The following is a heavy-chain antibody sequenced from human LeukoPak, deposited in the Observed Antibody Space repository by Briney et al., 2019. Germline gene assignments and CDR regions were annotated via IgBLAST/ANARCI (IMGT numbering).Heavy chain of an antibody. CDR1: GFSVSNNY. J-gene: IGHJ4*02. CDR3: ARVAAGTGSYDY. V-gene: IGHV3-66*01. Sequence: GGSLRLSCAASGFSVSNNYMNWVRQAPGKGLEWVSTFSTGGTTNSADSVKGRFTISRDKAQNTLYLQMNSLRVEDTAVYYCARVAAGTGSYDYWGQGTLVTVSS. CDR2: FSTGGTT. D-gene: IGHD3-10*01.